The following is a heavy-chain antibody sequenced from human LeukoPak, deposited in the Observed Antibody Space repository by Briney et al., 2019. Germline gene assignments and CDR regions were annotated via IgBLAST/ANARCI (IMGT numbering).Heavy chain of an antibody. CDR2: INPNSGGT. CDR3: ARANWGSFFDP. Sequence: ASVKVSCKASGGTFSSYAISWVRQAPGQGLEWMGWINPNSGGTNYAQKFQGRVTMTRDTSISTAYMELSRLRSDDTAVYYCARANWGSFFDPWGQGTLVTVSS. V-gene: IGHV1-2*02. D-gene: IGHD7-27*01. CDR1: GGTFSSYA. J-gene: IGHJ5*02.